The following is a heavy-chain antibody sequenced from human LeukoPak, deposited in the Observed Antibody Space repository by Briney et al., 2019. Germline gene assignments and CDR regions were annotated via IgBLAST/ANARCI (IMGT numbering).Heavy chain of an antibody. D-gene: IGHD5-18*01. J-gene: IGHJ4*02. CDR1: GFTFRNYA. V-gene: IGHV3-23*01. CDR2: ITSNGQTT. CDR3: ARPWVDTAMVWNY. Sequence: GGSLRLSCAASGFTFRNYAMTWVRQTPGEGLQWVSAITSNGQTTVYAESVKGRFTISRDNSRDTVHLEIKSLRAEDTAVYYCARPWVDTAMVWNYWGQGTLVTVSS.